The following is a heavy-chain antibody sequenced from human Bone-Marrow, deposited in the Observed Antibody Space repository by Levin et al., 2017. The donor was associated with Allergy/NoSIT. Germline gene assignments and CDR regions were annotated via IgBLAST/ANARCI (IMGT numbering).Heavy chain of an antibody. Sequence: WAKVSCKASGGTFSNYGIYWVRQAPGQGLEWMGGITPISGTTKYAQQFQGRVTMSADESASSVYMEVSGLSSEDTAVYYCAREEIYGGTRAFDVWGQGTMVTVSS. CDR1: GGTFSNYG. CDR2: ITPISGTT. V-gene: IGHV1-69*01. CDR3: AREEIYGGTRAFDV. J-gene: IGHJ3*01. D-gene: IGHD4-23*01.